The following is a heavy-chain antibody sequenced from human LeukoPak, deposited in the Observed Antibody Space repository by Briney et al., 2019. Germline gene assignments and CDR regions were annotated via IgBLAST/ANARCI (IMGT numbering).Heavy chain of an antibody. V-gene: IGHV1-46*01. CDR1: GYTFTSYY. CDR3: ARDHEYYYGSGSYYPGGCDY. D-gene: IGHD3-10*01. Sequence: ASVKVSCKASGYTFTSYYTHWVRQAPGQGLEWMGIINPSGGSTSYAQKFQGRVTMTRDTSTSTVYMELRSLRSEDTAVYYCARDHEYYYGSGSYYPGGCDYWGQGTLVTVSS. CDR2: INPSGGST. J-gene: IGHJ4*02.